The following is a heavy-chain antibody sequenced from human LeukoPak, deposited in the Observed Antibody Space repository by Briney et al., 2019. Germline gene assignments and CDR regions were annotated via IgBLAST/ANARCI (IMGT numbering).Heavy chain of an antibody. CDR3: ARSTQWELLRYFDY. J-gene: IGHJ4*02. Sequence: GESLKTSCKGSGYSFTSYWIGWVRQMPGKGLEWMGIIYPGDSDTRYSPSFQGQVTISADKSINTAYLQWSSLKASDTALYYCARSTQWELLRYFDYWGQGTLVTVSS. CDR1: GYSFTSYW. V-gene: IGHV5-51*01. CDR2: IYPGDSDT. D-gene: IGHD1-26*01.